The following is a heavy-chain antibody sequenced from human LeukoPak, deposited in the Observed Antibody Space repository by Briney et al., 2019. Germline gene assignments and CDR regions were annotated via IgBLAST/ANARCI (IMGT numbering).Heavy chain of an antibody. J-gene: IGHJ6*02. D-gene: IGHD3-22*01. Sequence: ASVKVSCKASGYTFTGYYMHWVRQAPGQGLKWMGWINPNSGGTNYAQKFQGRVTMTRDTSISTAYMELSRLRSDDTAVYYCARGGIVVVITTNGMDVWGQGTTVTVSS. CDR3: ARGGIVVVITTNGMDV. CDR2: INPNSGGT. V-gene: IGHV1-2*02. CDR1: GYTFTGYY.